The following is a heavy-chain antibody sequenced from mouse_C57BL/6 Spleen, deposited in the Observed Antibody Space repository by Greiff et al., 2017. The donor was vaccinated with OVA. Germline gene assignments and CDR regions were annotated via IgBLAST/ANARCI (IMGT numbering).Heavy chain of an antibody. J-gene: IGHJ4*01. V-gene: IGHV2-6*01. CDR3: ARNYDYDEGGYYAMDY. CDR1: GFSLTSYG. D-gene: IGHD2-4*01. CDR2: IWGVGST. Sequence: QVQLKESGPGLVAPSQSLSITCTVSGFSLTSYGVDWVRQSPGKGLEWLGVIWGVGSTNYNSDLKSRLSISKDNSKSKVFLKMNSLQTDDTAMYYCARNYDYDEGGYYAMDYWGQGTSVTVSS.